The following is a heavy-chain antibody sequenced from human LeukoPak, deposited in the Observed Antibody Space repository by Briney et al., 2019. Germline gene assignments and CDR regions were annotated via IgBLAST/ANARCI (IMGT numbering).Heavy chain of an antibody. V-gene: IGHV3-30*18. CDR1: GFTFSSYG. J-gene: IGHJ4*02. D-gene: IGHD1-26*01. Sequence: GGSLRLSCAASGFTFSSYGMHWVRQAPGKGLEWVAVISYDGSNKYYADSVKGRFTISRDNSKNTLYLQMNSLRAEDTAVYYCAKHSIVGAKGGPYFDYWGQGALVTVSS. CDR2: ISYDGSNK. CDR3: AKHSIVGAKGGPYFDY.